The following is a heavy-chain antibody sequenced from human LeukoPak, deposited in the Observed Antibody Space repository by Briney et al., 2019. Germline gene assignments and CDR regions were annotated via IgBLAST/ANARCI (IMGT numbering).Heavy chain of an antibody. CDR1: GFTFSSSA. D-gene: IGHD2-2*01. Sequence: GGSLRLSCAASGFTFSSSAMHWVRQAPGKGLEYVSTISTNEITTYYANSVKGRFTISRDNSKNTLYLQMGSLRAEDMAVYYCARGAPYCSKTSCYSYYYGMDVWGQGTTVTVSS. CDR2: ISTNEITT. CDR3: ARGAPYCSKTSCYSYYYGMDV. V-gene: IGHV3-64*01. J-gene: IGHJ6*02.